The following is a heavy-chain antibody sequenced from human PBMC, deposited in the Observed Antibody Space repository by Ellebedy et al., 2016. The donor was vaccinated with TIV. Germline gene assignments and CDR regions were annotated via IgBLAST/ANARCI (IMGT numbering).Heavy chain of an antibody. Sequence: PGGPLRLSCAATGFSFRSYWMSWVRQAPGKGLEWVANIYQDGGVQYYVDSVKGRFTISRDNDNKALFLQMNSLRVEDTAVYYCARRGSYGDYAVQINSWFDPWGRGTLVTVSS. J-gene: IGHJ5*02. CDR3: ARRGSYGDYAVQINSWFDP. V-gene: IGHV3-7*01. D-gene: IGHD4-17*01. CDR1: GFSFRSYW. CDR2: IYQDGGVQ.